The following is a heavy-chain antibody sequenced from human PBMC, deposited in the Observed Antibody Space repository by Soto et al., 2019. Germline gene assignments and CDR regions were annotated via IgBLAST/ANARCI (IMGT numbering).Heavy chain of an antibody. CDR2: IYTSGST. Sequence: LFLTCNASGGSIRSYYWSWIRQPALKGLEWIGRIYTSGSTNYNPSLKSRVTMSVDTSKNQFSLKLSSVTAADTAVYYCARAGGCSGGSCYSYNWFDPWGQGTLVTV. J-gene: IGHJ5*02. V-gene: IGHV4-4*07. CDR3: ARAGGCSGGSCYSYNWFDP. D-gene: IGHD2-15*01. CDR1: GGSIRSYY.